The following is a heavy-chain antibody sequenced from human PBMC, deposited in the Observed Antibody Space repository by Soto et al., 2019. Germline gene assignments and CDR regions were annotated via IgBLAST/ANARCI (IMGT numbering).Heavy chain of an antibody. J-gene: IGHJ4*02. CDR2: ISGSVGST. CDR3: AKDPRDQNDFWSRIDY. Sequence: GGSLRLSCAASGFTFSSYAMSWVRQAPGKGLEWVSAISGSVGSTYYADSVKGRLTISRDNSKNTLYLQMNSLRAEDTAVYYCAKDPRDQNDFWSRIDYWGQGTPVTVSS. V-gene: IGHV3-23*01. D-gene: IGHD3-3*01. CDR1: GFTFSSYA.